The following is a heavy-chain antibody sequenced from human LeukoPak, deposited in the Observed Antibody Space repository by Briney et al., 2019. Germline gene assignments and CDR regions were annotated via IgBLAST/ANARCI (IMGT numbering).Heavy chain of an antibody. D-gene: IGHD6-19*01. V-gene: IGHV5-51*01. CDR2: IYPGDSDT. J-gene: IGHJ4*02. CDR3: ARLHSSGWYGSVYFDY. Sequence: GESQKISCKGSGYSFTSYWIGWVRQMPGKGLEWMGIIYPGDSDTRYSPSFQGQVTISADKSISTAYLQWSSLKASDTAMYYCARLHSSGWYGSVYFDYWGQGTLVTVSS. CDR1: GYSFTSYW.